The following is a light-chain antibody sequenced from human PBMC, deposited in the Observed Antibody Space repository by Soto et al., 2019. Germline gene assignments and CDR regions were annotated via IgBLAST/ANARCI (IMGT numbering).Light chain of an antibody. V-gene: IGLV2-14*01. Sequence: QSALTQPASVSGSPGQSITISCTGTSSDVGAYNSVCWYQQHPGKAPKLMISEVSNRPSGVSNRFSGSKSGNTASLTISGLQAEDEADYYCSSYTTGTTLWVFGGGTKVTVL. J-gene: IGLJ3*02. CDR1: SSDVGAYNS. CDR3: SSYTTGTTLWV. CDR2: EVS.